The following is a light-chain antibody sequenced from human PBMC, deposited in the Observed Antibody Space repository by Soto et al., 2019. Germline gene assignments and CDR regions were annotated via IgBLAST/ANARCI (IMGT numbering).Light chain of an antibody. J-gene: IGKJ5*01. V-gene: IGKV3-20*01. CDR2: GAS. Sequence: EIVLTQSPDTLSLSPGETATLSCRASQSISSNYLAWYQHKPGQAPRLLIYGASRRDTGVPDRFSGSGSGTDFTLTISRLELEDFAMFYCQQYDNSITFGQGTRLEIE. CDR3: QQYDNSIT. CDR1: QSISSNY.